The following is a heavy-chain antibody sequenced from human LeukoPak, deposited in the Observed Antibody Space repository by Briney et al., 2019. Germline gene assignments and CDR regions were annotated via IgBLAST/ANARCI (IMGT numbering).Heavy chain of an antibody. J-gene: IGHJ4*02. V-gene: IGHV3-30-3*01. D-gene: IGHD2/OR15-2a*01. CDR2: ISYDGSNK. Sequence: GGSLRLSCAASGFTFSSYAMNWVRQAPGKGLEWVAVISYDGSNKYYADSVKGRFTISRDNSKNTLYLKMNSLRAEDTAVYYCARAYFTFDYWGQGTLVTVSS. CDR3: ARAYFTFDY. CDR1: GFTFSSYA.